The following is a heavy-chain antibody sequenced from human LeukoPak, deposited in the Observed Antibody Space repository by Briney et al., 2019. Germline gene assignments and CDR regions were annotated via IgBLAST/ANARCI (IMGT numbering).Heavy chain of an antibody. CDR2: ITWDSGTI. Sequence: GGSLRLSCAASGFSFDDYAMHWVRQAPGKGLEWVSGITWDSGTIAYADSVKGRFTISRDNAKNSLYLQMNSLRAEDMALYYCAKSRAGGLRYYMDVWGKGTTVTVSS. J-gene: IGHJ6*03. CDR3: AKSRAGGLRYYMDV. D-gene: IGHD3-16*01. V-gene: IGHV3-9*03. CDR1: GFSFDDYA.